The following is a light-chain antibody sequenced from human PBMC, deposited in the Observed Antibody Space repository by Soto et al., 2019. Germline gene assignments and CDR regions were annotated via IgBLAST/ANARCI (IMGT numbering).Light chain of an antibody. CDR1: QGISNY. Sequence: DIQMTQSPPSLSASVGDRVTITCRASQGISNYLAWYQQKPGKVPKLLIYAASTLQSGVPSRFSGSRSGTEFTLTISSLQTEDVANYYCQKYNSAPWTFGQGTKVEIK. CDR2: AAS. CDR3: QKYNSAPWT. V-gene: IGKV1-27*01. J-gene: IGKJ1*01.